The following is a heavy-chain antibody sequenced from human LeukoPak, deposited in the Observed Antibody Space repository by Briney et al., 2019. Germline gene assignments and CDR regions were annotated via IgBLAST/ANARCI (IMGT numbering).Heavy chain of an antibody. J-gene: IGHJ4*02. D-gene: IGHD5-18*01. V-gene: IGHV3-9*01. CDR1: GFTFSSTS. CDR2: ISWNSGDI. Sequence: GGSLRLSCAASGFTFSSTSMSWVRQAPGKGLEWVSGISWNSGDIGYADSVKGRFTISRDNAENSLYLQMNSLRAEDTALYYCAKLYRYSYGYIDFWGQGTLVTVSS. CDR3: AKLYRYSYGYIDF.